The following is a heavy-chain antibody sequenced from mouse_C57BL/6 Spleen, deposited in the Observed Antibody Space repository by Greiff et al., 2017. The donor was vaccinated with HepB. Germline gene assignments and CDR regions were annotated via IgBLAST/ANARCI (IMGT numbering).Heavy chain of an antibody. D-gene: IGHD1-1*01. Sequence: QVHVKQSGAELVRPGASVKLSCKASGYTFTDYYINWVKQRPGQGLERIARIYPGSGNTYYNEKFKGKATLTAEKSSSTAYMQLSSLTSEDSAVYFCARDTVVHYYAMDYWGQGTSVTVSS. J-gene: IGHJ4*01. V-gene: IGHV1-76*01. CDR3: ARDTVVHYYAMDY. CDR1: GYTFTDYY. CDR2: IYPGSGNT.